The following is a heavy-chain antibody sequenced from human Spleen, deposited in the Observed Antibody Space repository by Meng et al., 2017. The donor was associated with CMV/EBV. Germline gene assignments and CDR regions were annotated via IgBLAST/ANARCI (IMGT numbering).Heavy chain of an antibody. V-gene: IGHV4-34*01. Sequence: GSLRLSRAVYGGSFSGYYWSWIRQPPGKGLEWIGEINHSGSINYNPSLKSRVSISVDTSKSQFSLKLSSVTAADTAVYYCARGPYSTFYYYGLDVWGQGTTVTVSS. D-gene: IGHD6-13*01. CDR2: INHSGSI. CDR3: ARGPYSTFYYYGLDV. CDR1: GGSFSGYY. J-gene: IGHJ6*02.